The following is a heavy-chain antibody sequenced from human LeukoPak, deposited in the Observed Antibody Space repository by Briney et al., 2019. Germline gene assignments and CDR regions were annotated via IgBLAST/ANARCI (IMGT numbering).Heavy chain of an antibody. V-gene: IGHV4-59*08. CDR1: GGSISSYY. CDR2: IYYSGST. CDR3: ARLMFFYCSGGSCYYAFDI. J-gene: IGHJ3*02. D-gene: IGHD2-15*01. Sequence: SETLSLTCTVSGGSISSYYWSWIRQPPGKGLEWIGYIYYSGSTNYSPSLKSRVTISVDTSKNQFSLKLSSVTAADTAVYYCARLMFFYCSGGSCYYAFDIWGQGTMVTVSS.